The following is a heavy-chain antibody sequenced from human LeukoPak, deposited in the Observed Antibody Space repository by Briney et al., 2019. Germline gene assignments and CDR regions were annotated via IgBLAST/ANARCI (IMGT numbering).Heavy chain of an antibody. CDR2: IIPILGIA. J-gene: IGHJ3*02. D-gene: IGHD1-26*01. Sequence: SVKVSCKASGGTFSSYAISWVRQAPGQGLEWMGRIIPILGIANYAQKFQGRVTITADKSTSTAYMELSSLRSEDTAVYYCARGYSGTRYDIWGQGTMVTVSS. CDR3: ARGYSGTRYDI. CDR1: GGTFSSYA. V-gene: IGHV1-69*04.